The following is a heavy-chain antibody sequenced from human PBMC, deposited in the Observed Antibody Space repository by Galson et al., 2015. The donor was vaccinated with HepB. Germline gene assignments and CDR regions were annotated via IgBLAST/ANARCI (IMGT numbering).Heavy chain of an antibody. CDR3: ARVVELRFQLLSVSYYFDY. CDR2: INHSGRT. J-gene: IGHJ4*02. CDR1: GGSFSGYL. Sequence: ETLSLTCAVYGGSFSGYLWTWVRQSPGKGLEWIGEINHSGRTNYNPSLKSRVTISVDPSKNQFSLRLTSVNAADTAVYYCARVVELRFQLLSVSYYFDYWGQGNLVTVSS. V-gene: IGHV4-34*01. D-gene: IGHD2-2*01.